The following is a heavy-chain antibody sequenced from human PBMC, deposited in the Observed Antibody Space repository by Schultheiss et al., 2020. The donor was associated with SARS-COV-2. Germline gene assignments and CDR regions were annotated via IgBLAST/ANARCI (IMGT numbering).Heavy chain of an antibody. J-gene: IGHJ1*01. D-gene: IGHD2-21*02. CDR2: VSYDGSVK. CDR1: GFIFSSYA. Sequence: GGSLRLSCAASGFIFSSYALHWVRQAPGRGLEWVAVVSYDGSVKDYADSVKGRFTISRDNSKNTLYLQMNSLRTEDTAVYYCARLDGGTAGAEYFHHWGRGTLVTVSS. V-gene: IGHV3-30*04. CDR3: ARLDGGTAGAEYFHH.